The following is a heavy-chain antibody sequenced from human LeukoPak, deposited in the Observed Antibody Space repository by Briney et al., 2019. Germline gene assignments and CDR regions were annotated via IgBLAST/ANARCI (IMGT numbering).Heavy chain of an antibody. V-gene: IGHV3-30*02. J-gene: IGHJ6*03. CDR2: IRYDGSNK. D-gene: IGHD2-2*01. Sequence: GGSLRLPCAASGFTFSSYGMHWVRQAPGKGLEWVAFIRYDGSNKYYADSVKGRFTISRDNSKNTLYLQMNSLRAEDTAVYYCAKWGSTSCYLGYYYYYYMDVWGKGTTVTISS. CDR3: AKWGSTSCYLGYYYYYYMDV. CDR1: GFTFSSYG.